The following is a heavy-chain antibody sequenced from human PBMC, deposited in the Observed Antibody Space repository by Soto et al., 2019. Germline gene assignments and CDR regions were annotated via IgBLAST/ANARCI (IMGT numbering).Heavy chain of an antibody. CDR1: GFTFNDHY. V-gene: IGHV3-11*01. CDR2: ISGSGSPI. Sequence: QVQLVESGGGLVKPGGSLRLSCAASGFTFNDHYRSWIRQAPGKVLEWVSYISGSGSPIYYADSVRGRFTISRDNAKNSLYLQMNSLRAEDTAVYYCASGEMATIIFDYWGQGTLVSVSS. CDR3: ASGEMATIIFDY. J-gene: IGHJ4*02. D-gene: IGHD5-12*01.